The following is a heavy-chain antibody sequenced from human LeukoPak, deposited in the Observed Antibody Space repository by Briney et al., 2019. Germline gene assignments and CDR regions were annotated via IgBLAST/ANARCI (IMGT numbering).Heavy chain of an antibody. Sequence: SETLSLTCAVYGGSFSGYYWGWIRQPPGKGLEWIGEINHSGSTNYNPSLKSRVTISVDTSKNQFSLKLSSVTAADTAVYYCARVDYYDSSGPFDYWGQRTLVTVSS. D-gene: IGHD3-22*01. J-gene: IGHJ4*02. CDR3: ARVDYYDSSGPFDY. V-gene: IGHV4-34*01. CDR2: INHSGST. CDR1: GGSFSGYY.